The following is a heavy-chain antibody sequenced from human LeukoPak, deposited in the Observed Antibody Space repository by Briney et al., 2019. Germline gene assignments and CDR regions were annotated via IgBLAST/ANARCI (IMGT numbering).Heavy chain of an antibody. V-gene: IGHV4-59*12. J-gene: IGHJ5*02. CDR3: ARDEDGFDP. Sequence: SETLSLTCTVSGGSITSYYWSWIRQPPGKGLEWIAYIYYTGSTNYNPSLKSQVTISVDTSKNEFSLKLSSVTAVDTAVYYRARDEDGFDPWGQGTLVTVSS. CDR2: IYYTGST. CDR1: GGSITSYY.